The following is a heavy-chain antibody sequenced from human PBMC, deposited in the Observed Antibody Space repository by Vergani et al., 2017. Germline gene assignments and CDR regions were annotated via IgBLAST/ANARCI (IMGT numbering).Heavy chain of an antibody. CDR2: INWNGGST. J-gene: IGHJ4*02. CDR1: GFTFDDYG. CDR3: ARERNAYYDFWSGYYTQYYFDY. D-gene: IGHD3-3*01. Sequence: EVQLVESGGGVVRPGGSLRLSCAASGFTFDDYGMSWVRQAPGKGLEWVSGINWNGGSTGYADSVKGRFTISRYNAKNSLYLQMNSLRAEDTALYYCARERNAYYDFWSGYYTQYYFDYWGQGTLVTVSS. V-gene: IGHV3-20*04.